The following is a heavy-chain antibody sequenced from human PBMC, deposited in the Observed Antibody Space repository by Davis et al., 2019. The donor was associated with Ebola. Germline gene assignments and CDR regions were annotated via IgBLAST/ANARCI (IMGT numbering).Heavy chain of an antibody. J-gene: IGHJ3*02. CDR3: ARTTTVTTRDAFDI. D-gene: IGHD4-17*01. CDR2: IIPFLGIA. V-gene: IGHV1-69*04. CDR1: GGTFSSYA. Sequence: SVKVSCKASGGTFSSYAISWVRQAPGQGLEWMGRIIPFLGIANYAQKFQGRVTITADKSTSTAYMELSSLRSEDTAVYYCARTTTVTTRDAFDIWGQGTMVTVSS.